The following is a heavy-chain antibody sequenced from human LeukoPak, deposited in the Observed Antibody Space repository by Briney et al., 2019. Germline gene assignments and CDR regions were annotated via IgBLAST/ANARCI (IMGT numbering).Heavy chain of an antibody. CDR3: AKSGQYSRSTDFYYYMDV. V-gene: IGHV3-9*01. J-gene: IGHJ6*03. Sequence: GGSLRLSCAASGFTFGDCAMHWVRRAPGKGLEWVSGITWDSDTKDYADSVKGRFSISRDNTKRSLYLQMNSLRSEDTALYYCAKSGQYSRSTDFYYYMDVWGKGTTVTVSS. CDR2: ITWDSDTK. D-gene: IGHD1-26*01. CDR1: GFTFGDCA.